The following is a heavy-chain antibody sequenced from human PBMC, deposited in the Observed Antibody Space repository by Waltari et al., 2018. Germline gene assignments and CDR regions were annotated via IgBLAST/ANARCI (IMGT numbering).Heavy chain of an antibody. CDR1: GDSMRRYY. Sequence: QVQLQESGPGLVKPSETLSLTCTVPGDSMRRYYWTWIRQSPGTGLEWIGYIYYSGRTNYNPSLKSRVIISVDMSKNQFSLQLNSVTTTDTGVYYCARDREEGVFDSWGQGTLVTVAS. J-gene: IGHJ4*02. CDR2: IYYSGRT. V-gene: IGHV4-59*01. CDR3: ARDREEGVFDS.